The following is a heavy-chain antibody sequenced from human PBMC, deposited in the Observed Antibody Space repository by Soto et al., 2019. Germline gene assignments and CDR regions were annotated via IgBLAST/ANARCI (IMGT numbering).Heavy chain of an antibody. CDR2: IKQDGSEK. Sequence: RRLSCAASGFTFSSYWMSWVRQAPGKGLEWVANIKQDGSEKYYVDSVKGRFTISRDNAKNSLYLQMNSLRAEDTAVYYCARDRGGLQYYYYGMDGWGQGTTVTVSS. CDR3: ARDRGGLQYYYYGMDG. D-gene: IGHD4-4*01. J-gene: IGHJ6*02. CDR1: GFTFSSYW. V-gene: IGHV3-7*01.